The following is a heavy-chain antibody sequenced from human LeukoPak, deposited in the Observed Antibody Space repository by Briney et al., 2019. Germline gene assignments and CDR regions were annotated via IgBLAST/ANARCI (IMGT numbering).Heavy chain of an antibody. Sequence: SETLSLTCTVSGGSISSGSYYWSWIRQPAGKGLEWTGRIYTSGSTNYNPSLKSRVTISVDTSKNQFSLKLSSVTAADTAVYYCARDSGVAYDFWSGFTPDYYYYYMDVWGKGTTVTVSS. CDR2: IYTSGST. D-gene: IGHD3-3*01. CDR1: GGSISSGSYY. V-gene: IGHV4-61*02. J-gene: IGHJ6*03. CDR3: ARDSGVAYDFWSGFTPDYYYYYMDV.